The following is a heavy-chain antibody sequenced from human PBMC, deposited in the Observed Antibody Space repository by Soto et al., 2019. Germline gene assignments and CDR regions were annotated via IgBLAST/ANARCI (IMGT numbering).Heavy chain of an antibody. D-gene: IGHD3-22*01. V-gene: IGHV1-69*13. J-gene: IGHJ5*02. CDR2: IIPIFGTA. CDR3: ARGSYYYDSSGLIQNWFGP. CDR1: GGTFSSYA. Sequence: SVKVSCKASGGTFSSYAISWVRQAPGQGLEWMEGIIPIFGTANYAQKFQGRVTITADESTSTAYMELSSLRSEDTAVYYCARGSYYYDSSGLIQNWFGPWGQGTLVTVSS.